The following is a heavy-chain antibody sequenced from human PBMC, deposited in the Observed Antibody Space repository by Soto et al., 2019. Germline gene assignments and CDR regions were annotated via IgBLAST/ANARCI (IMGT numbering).Heavy chain of an antibody. Sequence: EASVKVSCKASGYIFTNHYIHWVRLAPGQGLEWMGIINPSGGSTNYLQKFQGRITMTRDTSTSTVYMELSSLRSEDTAVYLCARADYYDSSGFYYDCWGQGSLVTVSS. J-gene: IGHJ4*02. CDR2: INPSGGST. CDR1: GYIFTNHY. CDR3: ARADYYDSSGFYYDC. V-gene: IGHV1-46*01. D-gene: IGHD3-22*01.